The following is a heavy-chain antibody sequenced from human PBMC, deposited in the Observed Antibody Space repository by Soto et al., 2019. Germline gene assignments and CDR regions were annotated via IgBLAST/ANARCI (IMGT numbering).Heavy chain of an antibody. CDR3: ARWGTTGGWEV. D-gene: IGHD3-16*01. CDR2: TSYDGSDK. Sequence: QVQLEETGGGVVQPGTSLRVSCVGSGFTFRSYVMHWVRQAPGKGLEWVALTSYDGSDKYYDDSVRGRFTISRDNSRNTVDLQMDSLRLEDTALYYFARWGTTGGWEVWCQGTLVCVSS. J-gene: IGHJ1*01. V-gene: IGHV3-30*19. CDR1: GFTFRSYV.